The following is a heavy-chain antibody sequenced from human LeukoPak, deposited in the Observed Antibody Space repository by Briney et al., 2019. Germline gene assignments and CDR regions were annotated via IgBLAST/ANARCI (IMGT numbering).Heavy chain of an antibody. CDR2: ISGSGGST. CDR1: GFTFSSYA. D-gene: IGHD2-2*01. Sequence: GGSLRLSCAASGFTFSSYAMSWVRQAPGKGLEWVSAISGSGGSTYYADSVKGRFTISRDNSKNTLCLQMNSLRAEDTAVYYFAKEGCSSPSSYETASWGKGTWVTSPQ. CDR3: AKEGCSSPSSYETAS. J-gene: IGHJ5*02. V-gene: IGHV3-23*01.